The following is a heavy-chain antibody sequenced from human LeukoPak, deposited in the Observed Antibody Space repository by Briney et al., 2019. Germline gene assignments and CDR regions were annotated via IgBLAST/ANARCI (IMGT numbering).Heavy chain of an antibody. V-gene: IGHV3-21*01. CDR1: GFTFSSYS. Sequence: PGGSLRLSCAASGFTFSSYSMNWVRQAPGKGLEWVSSISSSSSYIYYADSVKGRFTISGDNAKNSLYLQMNSLRAEDTAVYYCARGDYDILTGYYMTDFDYWGQGTLVTVSS. D-gene: IGHD3-9*01. CDR2: ISSSSSYI. J-gene: IGHJ4*02. CDR3: ARGDYDILTGYYMTDFDY.